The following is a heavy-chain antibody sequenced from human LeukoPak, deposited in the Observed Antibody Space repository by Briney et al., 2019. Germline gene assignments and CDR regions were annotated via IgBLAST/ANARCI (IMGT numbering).Heavy chain of an antibody. CDR3: ARAPIIAAAGRGAFDY. Sequence: SETLSLTCTVSGGSISSYYWSWIRQPPGKGLEWIGEINHSGSTNYNPSLKSRVTISVDTSKNQFSLKLSSVTAADTAVYYCARAPIIAAAGRGAFDYWGQGTLVTVSS. J-gene: IGHJ4*02. D-gene: IGHD6-13*01. CDR1: GGSISSYY. V-gene: IGHV4-34*01. CDR2: INHSGST.